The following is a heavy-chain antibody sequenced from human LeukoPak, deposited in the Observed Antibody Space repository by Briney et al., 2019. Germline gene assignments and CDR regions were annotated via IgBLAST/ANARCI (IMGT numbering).Heavy chain of an antibody. J-gene: IGHJ6*02. V-gene: IGHV1-46*01. Sequence: SVNCSCKAPGYISTCYYMPWVRQAPRQGLEWMGIINPSAGGTSYAQKFQGRVTMTRDTSTSTVYMELSSLRSEDTAVYYCARDWSPRMVVVPAATYYYYYGMDVWGQGTTVTVSS. CDR3: ARDWSPRMVVVPAATYYYYYGMDV. CDR2: INPSAGGT. CDR1: GYISTCYY. D-gene: IGHD2-2*01.